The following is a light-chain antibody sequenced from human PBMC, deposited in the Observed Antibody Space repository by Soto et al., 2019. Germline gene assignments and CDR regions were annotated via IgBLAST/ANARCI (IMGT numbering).Light chain of an antibody. J-gene: IGKJ4*01. CDR2: GAS. Sequence: DIQLTQSPSFLSASVGGRVTITCRASQAISSHLAWYQQKPGKAPNLLIYGASTLQSGVPSRFSGSGSGTQFTLTISSLQPEDFATYYCQQTFKTPLTFGGGTKVDIK. CDR1: QAISSH. CDR3: QQTFKTPLT. V-gene: IGKV1-9*01.